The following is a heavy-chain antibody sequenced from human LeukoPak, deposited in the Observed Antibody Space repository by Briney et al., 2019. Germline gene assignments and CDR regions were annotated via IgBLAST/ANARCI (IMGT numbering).Heavy chain of an antibody. Sequence: SQTLSLTCAISGDSVSSNSAAWNWIRQSPSRGLEWLGRTYYRSKWYNDYAVSVKSRITINPDTSKNQFSLQLNSVTPEDTAVYYCARDGCSSTSCYRGSWFDPWGQGTLVTVSS. V-gene: IGHV6-1*01. CDR3: ARDGCSSTSCYRGSWFDP. D-gene: IGHD2-2*01. J-gene: IGHJ5*02. CDR1: GDSVSSNSAA. CDR2: TYYRSKWYN.